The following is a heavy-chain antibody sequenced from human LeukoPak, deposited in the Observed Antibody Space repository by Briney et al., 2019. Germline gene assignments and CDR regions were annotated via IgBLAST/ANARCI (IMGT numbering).Heavy chain of an antibody. D-gene: IGHD3-16*02. Sequence: ASVKVSCKASGHSLTSNYIHWVRQAPGQGLEWMGMIYPRDGSTSYAQKFQGRVTVTRDTSTSTVHMELSGLRSEDTAVYYCALWDYDYVWGSYRSDWGQGTLVTVSS. CDR1: GHSLTSNY. CDR3: ALWDYDYVWGSYRSD. V-gene: IGHV1-46*03. CDR2: IYPRDGST. J-gene: IGHJ4*02.